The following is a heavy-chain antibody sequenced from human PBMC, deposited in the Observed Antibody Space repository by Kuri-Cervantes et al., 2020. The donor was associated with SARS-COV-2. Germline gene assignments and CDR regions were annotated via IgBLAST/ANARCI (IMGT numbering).Heavy chain of an antibody. V-gene: IGHV3-7*05. CDR2: IKFDGSDK. J-gene: IGHJ4*02. D-gene: IGHD4-17*01. CDR3: ARSYGVRYVPFDH. CDR1: GFTFANYY. Sequence: GGSLRLSCAASGFTFANYYMSWVRQSPGKGLEWVANIKFDGSDKYYVDSVRGRFTISRDNAKNSLFLRLNSLTAADTAVYYCARSYGVRYVPFDHWGPGTLVTVSS.